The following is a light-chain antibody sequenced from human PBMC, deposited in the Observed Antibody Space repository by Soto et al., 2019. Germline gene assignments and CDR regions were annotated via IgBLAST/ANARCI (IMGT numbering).Light chain of an antibody. V-gene: IGLV2-14*03. CDR1: VSEVAGYTY. CDR3: SPFTSILGL. Sequence: QSALPQPASVSGSPGQSITISCTGAVSEVAGYTYVSWYQQHPGKGPKVIIYDVSNRPSGVSNRFSGSKSGTTASLTISGLQAEDEADYYCSPFTSILGLFGGGTKLTVL. CDR2: DVS. J-gene: IGLJ2*01.